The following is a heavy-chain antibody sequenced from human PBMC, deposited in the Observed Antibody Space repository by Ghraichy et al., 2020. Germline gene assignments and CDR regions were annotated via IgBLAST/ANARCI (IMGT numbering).Heavy chain of an antibody. CDR2: IKEDGSEK. V-gene: IGHV3-7*03. CDR3: TTHGLGVSVVMGAAILDAFDI. Sequence: GESLNISCAASGFTFSGYWLSWVRQAPGKRPEWVANIKEDGSEKYYADSVKGRFTISRDNAKNSLSLQMNSLRVEDTAVYYCTTHGLGVSVVMGAAILDAFDIWGQGTTVTVSS. J-gene: IGHJ3*02. D-gene: IGHD2-2*02. CDR1: GFTFSGYW.